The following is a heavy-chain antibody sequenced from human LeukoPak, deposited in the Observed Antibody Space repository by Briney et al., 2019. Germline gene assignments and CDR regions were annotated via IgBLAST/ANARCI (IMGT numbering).Heavy chain of an antibody. CDR2: FDPEDGET. D-gene: IGHD3-10*01. V-gene: IGHV1-24*01. Sequence: GASVKVSCKVSGYTLTELSMHWVRQAPGKGLEWMGGFDPEDGETIYAQKFQGRVTMTEDTSTDTAYMELSSLRSEDTAVYYCATAPSGEVLLWFGEKYLLDYWGQGTLVTVSS. CDR1: GYTLTELS. CDR3: ATAPSGEVLLWFGEKYLLDY. J-gene: IGHJ4*02.